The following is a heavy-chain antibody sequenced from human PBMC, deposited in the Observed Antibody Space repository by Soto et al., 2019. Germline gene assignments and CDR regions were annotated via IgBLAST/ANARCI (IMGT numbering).Heavy chain of an antibody. D-gene: IGHD3-16*01. CDR3: ARVRGPGGYCFDY. CDR2: TRNKANSYTT. J-gene: IGHJ4*02. Sequence: EVQLVESGGGLVQPGGSLKLSCAASGFTFSDHYMDWVRQAPGKGLEWVGRTRNKANSYTTEYAASVKGRFTISRDDSKSSLYLQMNSLKTEDTAVYYCARVRGPGGYCFDYWGQGTLVTVSS. CDR1: GFTFSDHY. V-gene: IGHV3-72*01.